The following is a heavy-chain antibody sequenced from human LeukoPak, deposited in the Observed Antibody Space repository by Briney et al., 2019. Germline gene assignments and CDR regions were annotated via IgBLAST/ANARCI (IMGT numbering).Heavy chain of an antibody. CDR1: GASISSSSSY. J-gene: IGHJ3*02. CDR2: IYSRGNT. V-gene: IGHV4-39*07. CDR3: ARGPYSYDSSGAFDI. D-gene: IGHD3-22*01. Sequence: SETLSLTCTVSGASISSSSSYWGWIRQPPGKGLEWPGNIYSRGNTYYKPSLKSRVTISVDTSKNQFSLKLSSVTAADTAVYFCARGPYSYDSSGAFDIWGQGTMVTVSS.